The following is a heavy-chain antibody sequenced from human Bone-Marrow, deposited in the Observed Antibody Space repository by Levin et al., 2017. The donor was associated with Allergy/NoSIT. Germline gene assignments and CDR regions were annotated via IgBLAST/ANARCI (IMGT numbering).Heavy chain of an antibody. J-gene: IGHJ6*02. Sequence: SGGSLRLSCAASGFTFSDYYMSWIRQAPGKGLAWVAFISSSGETISYADSVKGRFTISRDNANNSLYLQMNSLRGEDTAVYYCAREGFWSGYFDGMDVWGQGTTVTVSS. D-gene: IGHD3-3*01. CDR3: AREGFWSGYFDGMDV. CDR2: ISSSGETI. V-gene: IGHV3-11*01. CDR1: GFTFSDYY.